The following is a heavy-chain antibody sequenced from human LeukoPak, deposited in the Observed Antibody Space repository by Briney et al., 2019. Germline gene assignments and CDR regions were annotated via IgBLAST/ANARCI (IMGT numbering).Heavy chain of an antibody. Sequence: GGSLRLSCAASGFTFSSYGMHWVRQAPGKGLEWVAVISYDGSNKYYADSMKGRFTISRDNSKNTLYLQMNSLRAEDTAVYYCARGVNGYSSGWFLYLGREPTGYWFDPWGQGTLVTVSS. CDR3: ARGVNGYSSGWFLYLGREPTGYWFDP. CDR2: ISYDGSNK. CDR1: GFTFSSYG. J-gene: IGHJ5*02. V-gene: IGHV3-30*03. D-gene: IGHD6-19*01.